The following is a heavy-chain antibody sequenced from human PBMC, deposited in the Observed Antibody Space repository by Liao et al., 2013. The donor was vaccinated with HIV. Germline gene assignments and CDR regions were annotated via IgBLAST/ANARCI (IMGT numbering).Heavy chain of an antibody. CDR2: INHAGRT. J-gene: IGHJ4*02. V-gene: IGHV4-61*01. D-gene: IGHD3-22*01. CDR3: AKDPYYNY. CDR1: GGSIRSGTYY. Sequence: QVQLQESGPGLVKPSQTLSLTCSVSGGSIRSGTYYWSWIRQPPGKGLEWIGEINHAGRTNYNPSLTSRVTISGDTSKNQFSLRLSSVTAADTAVYYCAKDPYYNYWGQGTLVTVSS.